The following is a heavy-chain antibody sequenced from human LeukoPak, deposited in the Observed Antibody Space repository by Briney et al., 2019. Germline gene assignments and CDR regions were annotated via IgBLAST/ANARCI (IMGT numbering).Heavy chain of an antibody. CDR1: GYTFTSYG. CDR2: ISAYNGNT. D-gene: IGHD3-3*01. Sequence: ASVKVSCKASGYTFTSYGISWVRQAPGQGLEWMGWISAYNGNTNYAQKLQGRVTMTTDTSTSTAYMELRSLRSDDTAVYYCARDDHSPLGYDFWSGYTNYYGMDVWGQGTTVTVSS. CDR3: ARDDHSPLGYDFWSGYTNYYGMDV. V-gene: IGHV1-18*01. J-gene: IGHJ6*02.